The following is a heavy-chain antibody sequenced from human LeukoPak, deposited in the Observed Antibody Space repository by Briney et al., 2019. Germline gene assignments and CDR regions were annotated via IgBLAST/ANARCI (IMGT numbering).Heavy chain of an antibody. Sequence: GGSLRLPCAASGFTFSDYYMSWIRQAPGKGLEWVSYISSSGSTIYYADSVKGRFTISRDNAKNSLYLQMNSLRAEDTAVYYCARDLYYYGSGKRGPLDYWGQGTLVTVSS. CDR1: GFTFSDYY. CDR3: ARDLYYYGSGKRGPLDY. V-gene: IGHV3-11*04. J-gene: IGHJ4*02. D-gene: IGHD3-10*01. CDR2: ISSSGSTI.